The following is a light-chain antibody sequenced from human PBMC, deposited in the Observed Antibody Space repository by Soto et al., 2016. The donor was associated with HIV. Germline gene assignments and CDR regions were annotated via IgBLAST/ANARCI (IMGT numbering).Light chain of an antibody. V-gene: IGLV3-1*01. CDR1: NLGNKY. Sequence: SFELSQPPSLSVSPGQTASITCSGENLGNKYVCWYQQKPGQSPVLVIHQDSERPSGIPERFSGSNSGNTATLTISGTQAMDEGDYYCQVWDTNTYVIFGGGTKLTVL. J-gene: IGLJ2*01. CDR3: QVWDTNTYVI. CDR2: QDS.